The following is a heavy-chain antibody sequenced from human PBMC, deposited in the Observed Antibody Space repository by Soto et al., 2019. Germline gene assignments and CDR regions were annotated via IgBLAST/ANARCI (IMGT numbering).Heavy chain of an antibody. D-gene: IGHD3-3*01. V-gene: IGHV3-23*01. CDR1: GFTFSSYA. Sequence: GGSLRLSCAASGFTFSSYAMSWVRQAPGKGLEWVSAISGSGGSTYYADSVKGRFTISRDNSKNTLYLQMNSLRAEDTAVYYCAKDGGTRIFGVARNAWFDPWGQGTLVTVSS. J-gene: IGHJ5*02. CDR2: ISGSGGST. CDR3: AKDGGTRIFGVARNAWFDP.